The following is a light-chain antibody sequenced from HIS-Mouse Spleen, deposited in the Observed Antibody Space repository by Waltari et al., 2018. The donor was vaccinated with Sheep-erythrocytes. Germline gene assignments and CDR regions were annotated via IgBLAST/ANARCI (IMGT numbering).Light chain of an antibody. CDR3: CSYAGSYNHV. Sequence: QSALTQPRSVSGSPGQSVTISCTGTSSDVGGYNYVSWYQQHPGKAPKLMLYDVSKRPSGVPDLFSGSKSGNTASLTICGLQAEDEADYYCCSYAGSYNHVFATGTKVTVL. J-gene: IGLJ1*01. V-gene: IGLV2-11*01. CDR1: SSDVGGYNY. CDR2: DVS.